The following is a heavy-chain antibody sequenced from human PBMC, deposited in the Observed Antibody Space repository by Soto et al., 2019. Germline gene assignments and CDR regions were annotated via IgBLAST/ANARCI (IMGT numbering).Heavy chain of an antibody. Sequence: EEQLVESGGGLVQPGRSLRLSCAASGFTFDDYAMHWVRQAPGKGLEWVSGISWNSGSIGYADSVKGRFTISRDNAKNSLYLQMNSLRAEDMALYYCAKDIGRYFDWSNWFDPWGQGTLVTVSS. CDR1: GFTFDDYA. D-gene: IGHD3-9*01. V-gene: IGHV3-9*03. J-gene: IGHJ5*02. CDR3: AKDIGRYFDWSNWFDP. CDR2: ISWNSGSI.